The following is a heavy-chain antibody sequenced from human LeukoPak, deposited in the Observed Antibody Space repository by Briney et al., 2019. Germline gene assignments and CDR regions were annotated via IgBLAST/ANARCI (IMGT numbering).Heavy chain of an antibody. J-gene: IGHJ6*03. D-gene: IGHD4-11*01. V-gene: IGHV4-34*01. CDR2: INHSGST. CDR1: GGSFSVYY. CDR3: ARNSNLDYYYYYMDV. Sequence: SETLSLTCAVYGGSFSVYYWNWIRQPPGKGLEWIGEINHSGSTNYNPSLKSRVTISVDTSKNQFSLKLSSVTAADTAVYCCARNSNLDYYYYYMDVWGKGTTVTVSS.